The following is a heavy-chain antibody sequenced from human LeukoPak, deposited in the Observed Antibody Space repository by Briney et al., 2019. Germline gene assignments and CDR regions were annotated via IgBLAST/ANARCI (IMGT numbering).Heavy chain of an antibody. CDR3: ARGRYDSTGDYSYYYMDV. CDR1: GGSISSSNW. D-gene: IGHD3-22*01. J-gene: IGHJ6*03. Sequence: SGTLSLTCAVSGGSISSSNWWSWVRQPPGKGLEWIGEIYHSGSTNYNPSLKSRVTISVDKSKNQFSLKLSSVTAADTAVYYCARGRYDSTGDYSYYYMDVWGTGTTVTVSS. V-gene: IGHV4-4*02. CDR2: IYHSGST.